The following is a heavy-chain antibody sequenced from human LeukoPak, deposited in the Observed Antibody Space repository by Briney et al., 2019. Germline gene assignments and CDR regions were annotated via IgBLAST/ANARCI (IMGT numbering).Heavy chain of an antibody. CDR3: AKDLSAMVYYYYGMDV. CDR2: ISWDGGST. D-gene: IGHD5-18*01. Sequence: GGSLRLSCAASGFTFDDYTMHWVRQAPGKGLEWVSLISWDGGSTYYADSVKGRFTISRDNSKNSLYLQMNSLRTEDTALYYCAKDLSAMVYYYYGMDVWGQGSTVTVSS. CDR1: GFTFDDYT. J-gene: IGHJ6*02. V-gene: IGHV3-43*01.